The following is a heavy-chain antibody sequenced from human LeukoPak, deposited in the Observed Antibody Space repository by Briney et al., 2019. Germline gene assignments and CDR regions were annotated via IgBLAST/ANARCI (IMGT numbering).Heavy chain of an antibody. D-gene: IGHD4-17*01. V-gene: IGHV1-2*02. CDR2: INPNSGGT. CDR3: ARDPTGVTTDEDGY. CDR1: GYTFTGYY. J-gene: IGHJ4*02. Sequence: ASVKVSCKASGYTFTGYYMHWVRQAPGQGLEWMGWINPNSGGTNYAQKFQGRVTMTRDTSISTAYMELSRLRSDDTAVYYCARDPTGVTTDEDGYWGQGTLVTVSS.